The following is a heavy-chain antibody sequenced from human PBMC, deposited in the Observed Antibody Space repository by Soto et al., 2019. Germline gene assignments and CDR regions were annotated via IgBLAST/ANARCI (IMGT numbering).Heavy chain of an antibody. Sequence: QVQLVQSGAEVKKPGASVKVSCKASGYTFTSYGISWVRQAPGQGLEWMGWISAYNGNTNYAQKLQGRVTMTTDTSTSTADMELTRLRSDDAAEYYCARGGVRYYCGSGSYYAFDYWGQGPLVTVSS. D-gene: IGHD3-10*01. V-gene: IGHV1-18*01. CDR2: ISAYNGNT. CDR3: ARGGVRYYCGSGSYYAFDY. J-gene: IGHJ4*02. CDR1: GYTFTSYG.